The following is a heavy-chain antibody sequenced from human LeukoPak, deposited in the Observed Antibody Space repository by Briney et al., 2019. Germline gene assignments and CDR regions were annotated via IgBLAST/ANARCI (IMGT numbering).Heavy chain of an antibody. Sequence: GGSLRLSCAASGFTFSAFWMHWVRQTPEKGLVWVARINSDDTSAMYTDSVKGRFTISTDNAKSTLYLQMNSLRAEDTALYYCARGSGSSWYFYFDYWGQGTLVTVSS. CDR2: INSDDTSA. V-gene: IGHV3-74*03. CDR3: ARGSGSSWYFYFDY. J-gene: IGHJ4*02. D-gene: IGHD6-13*01. CDR1: GFTFSAFW.